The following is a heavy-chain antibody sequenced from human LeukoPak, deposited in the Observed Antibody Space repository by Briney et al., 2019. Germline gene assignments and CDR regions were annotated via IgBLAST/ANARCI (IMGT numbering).Heavy chain of an antibody. V-gene: IGHV3-23*01. D-gene: IGHD6-13*01. CDR3: AKDRGRTAGTLSDY. Sequence: PGGSLRLSCAASGFSFLNYGMSWVRQVPGKGPEWVSGISGSGGSTYYADSVKGRFTISRDNSKNTLYLQMNSLRAEDTAVYYCAKDRGRTAGTLSDYWGQGTLVTVSS. CDR1: GFSFLNYG. J-gene: IGHJ4*02. CDR2: ISGSGGST.